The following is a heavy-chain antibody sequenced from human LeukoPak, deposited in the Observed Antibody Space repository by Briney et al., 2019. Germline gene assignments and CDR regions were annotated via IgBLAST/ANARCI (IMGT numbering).Heavy chain of an antibody. CDR2: INAGNGNT. CDR1: GYTSTSYA. D-gene: IGHD7-27*01. J-gene: IGHJ3*02. CDR3: ARWGPGGQRGSFDI. V-gene: IGHV1-3*01. Sequence: GASVKVSCKASGYTSTSYAMHWVRQAPGQRLEWMGWINAGNGNTKYSQKFQGRVTITRDTSASTAYMELSSLRSEDTAVYYCARWGPGGQRGSFDIWGQGTMVTVSS.